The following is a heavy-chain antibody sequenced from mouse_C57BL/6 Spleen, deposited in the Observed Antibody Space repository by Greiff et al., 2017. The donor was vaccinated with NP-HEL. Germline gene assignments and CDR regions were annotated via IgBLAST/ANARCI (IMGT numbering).Heavy chain of an antibody. V-gene: IGHV5-17*01. J-gene: IGHJ4*01. CDR2: ISSGSSTI. D-gene: IGHD2-4*01. CDR3: AGNPLYYDYDGYAMDY. Sequence: DVMLVESGGGLVKPGGSLKLSCAASGFTFSDYGMHWVRQAPEKGLEWVAYISSGSSTIYYADTVKGRFTISRDNSKNTLFLQMTSLRSEDTAMYYCAGNPLYYDYDGYAMDYWGQGTSVTVSS. CDR1: GFTFSDYG.